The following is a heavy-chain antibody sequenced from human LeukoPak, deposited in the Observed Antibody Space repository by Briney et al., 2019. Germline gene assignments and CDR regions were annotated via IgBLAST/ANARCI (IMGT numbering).Heavy chain of an antibody. CDR1: GYTFTGYY. CDR3: AREDIVVVPAAIVYYYGMDV. J-gene: IGHJ6*02. D-gene: IGHD2-2*01. Sequence: ASVKVSCKASGYTFTGYYMHWVRQAPGQGLEWMGWINPNSGGTNYAQKFQGRVTMTRDTSISTAYMELRSLRSDDTAVYYCAREDIVVVPAAIVYYYGMDVWGQGTTVTVSS. V-gene: IGHV1-2*02. CDR2: INPNSGGT.